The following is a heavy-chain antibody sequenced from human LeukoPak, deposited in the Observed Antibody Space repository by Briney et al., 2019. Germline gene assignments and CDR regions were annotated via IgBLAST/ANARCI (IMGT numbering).Heavy chain of an antibody. D-gene: IGHD5-18*01. CDR2: ISSSSSYI. CDR3: ARGCTGYSYGYNYFDY. CDR1: GFTFSSYS. V-gene: IGHV3-21*01. J-gene: IGHJ4*02. Sequence: PGGSLRLSCAASGFTFSSYSMNWVRQAPGKGLEWVSSISSSSSYIYYADSVKGRFTISRDNAKNSLYLQMNSLRAEDTAVYYCARGCTGYSYGYNYFDYWGQGTLVTVSS.